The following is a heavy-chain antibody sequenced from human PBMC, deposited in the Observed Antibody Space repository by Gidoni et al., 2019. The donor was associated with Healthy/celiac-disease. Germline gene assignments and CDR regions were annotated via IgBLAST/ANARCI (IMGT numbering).Heavy chain of an antibody. CDR1: GFTLSDHY. Sequence: QVQLVESGGGLVKPGGSLRLSCAASGFTLSDHYMSWIRQAPGKWLGWVSYISGSGNTIYYADSVKGRFTISRDNAKNSLYLQMNSMRAEDTAVNYCARVEHYYDSSGAYYFDYWGQGTLVTVSS. J-gene: IGHJ4*02. CDR3: ARVEHYYDSSGAYYFDY. V-gene: IGHV3-11*01. CDR2: ISGSGNTI. D-gene: IGHD3-22*01.